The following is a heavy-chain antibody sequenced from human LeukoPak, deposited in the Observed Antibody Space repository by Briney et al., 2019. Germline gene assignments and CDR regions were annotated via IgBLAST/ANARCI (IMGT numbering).Heavy chain of an antibody. CDR3: ARRTDHSYFDS. CDR2: ISGSGTTI. J-gene: IGHJ4*02. V-gene: IGHV3-11*01. Sequence: GGSLRLSCAASGFIFSDYYMSWIRQAPGKGLEWISYISGSGTTIYSADSLKGRFTISRDNAKNSLYLQLNGLRAEDTAVYFCARRTDHSYFDSWGQGTLVTVSS. CDR1: GFIFSDYY.